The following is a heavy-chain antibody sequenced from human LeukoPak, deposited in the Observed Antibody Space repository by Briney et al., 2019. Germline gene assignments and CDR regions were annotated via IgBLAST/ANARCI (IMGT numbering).Heavy chain of an antibody. CDR2: IKQDGSEK. D-gene: IGHD3-16*01. CDR1: GFTFNNYW. Sequence: GGSLRLSCAASGFTFNNYWMSWVRQAPGKGLEWVANIKQDGSEKNYMDFVKGRVTISRDNAKNSLYLQMSNLRAEDTAVYFCARGGGLDVWGQGATVTVSS. CDR3: ARGGGLDV. V-gene: IGHV3-7*03. J-gene: IGHJ6*02.